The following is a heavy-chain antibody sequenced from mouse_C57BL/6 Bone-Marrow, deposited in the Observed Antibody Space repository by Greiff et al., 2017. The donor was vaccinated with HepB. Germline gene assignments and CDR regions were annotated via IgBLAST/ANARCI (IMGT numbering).Heavy chain of an antibody. D-gene: IGHD1-1*01. CDR1: GYAFSSSW. J-gene: IGHJ4*01. V-gene: IGHV1-82*01. CDR2: IYPGDGDT. Sequence: VQLQLSGPELVKPGASVKISCKASGYAFSSSWMNWVKQRPGKGLEWIGRIYPGDGDTNYNGKFKGKATLTADKSSSTAYMQLSSLTSEDSAVYFCARGAYYGRGTRYAMDYWGQGTSVTVSS. CDR3: ARGAYYGRGTRYAMDY.